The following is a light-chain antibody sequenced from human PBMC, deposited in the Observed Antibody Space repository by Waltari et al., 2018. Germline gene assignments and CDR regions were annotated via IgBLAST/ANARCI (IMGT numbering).Light chain of an antibody. Sequence: QSALTQPAPVSVSPGQSITISCTGTSSDVGSYTSVSWYQQPTGKAPKLMIYDVCSRPSGVSTRFSGSKSGNTASLTISGLQTEDEADYYCNSYTRSNTRVFGTGTKVTVL. J-gene: IGLJ1*01. CDR3: NSYTRSNTRV. CDR1: SSDVGSYTS. CDR2: DVC. V-gene: IGLV2-14*01.